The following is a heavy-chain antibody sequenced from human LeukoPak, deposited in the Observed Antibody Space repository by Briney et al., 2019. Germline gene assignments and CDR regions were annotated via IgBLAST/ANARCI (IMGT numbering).Heavy chain of an antibody. CDR3: AKSNGYGLVDI. J-gene: IGHJ3*02. CDR1: GGAISSYY. Sequence: SETLSLTCIVSGGAISSYYWSWIRQPPGKGLEWIGEINHSGSTNYNPSLKSRVTISLDTSRNQFSLKLNSVTAADTAVYYCAKSNGYGLVDIWGQGTMVTVSS. D-gene: IGHD3-10*01. CDR2: INHSGST. V-gene: IGHV4-34*01.